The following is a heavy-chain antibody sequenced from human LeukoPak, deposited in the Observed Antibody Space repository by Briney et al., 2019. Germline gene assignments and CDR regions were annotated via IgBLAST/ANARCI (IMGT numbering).Heavy chain of an antibody. V-gene: IGHV4-59*01. Sequence: PSETLSLTCTVSGGSISGYYWTWVRQPPGKGLEWIGQIHYSGRADYNPSLKSRITISVDTSKNQMSLRLTFVTAADTAIYYCARFGVDYDMGVWGQGTTVTVSS. CDR1: GGSISGYY. D-gene: IGHD3-16*01. J-gene: IGHJ6*02. CDR3: ARFGVDYDMGV. CDR2: IHYSGRA.